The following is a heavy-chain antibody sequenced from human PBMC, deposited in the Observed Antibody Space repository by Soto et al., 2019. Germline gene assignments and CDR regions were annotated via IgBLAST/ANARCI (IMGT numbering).Heavy chain of an antibody. CDR1: VGSISSYF. Sequence: SETLSLTCTVSVGSISSYFWSWIRQTTGKGLEWIGYMYSCGSTNYNPSLKSRVTISVDTSKNQFSLKLSSVTAADTAVYYCARNSPRYCTNGVCYPIGYYYYYMDVWAKGTTVTVSS. CDR3: ARNSPRYCTNGVCYPIGYYYYYMDV. D-gene: IGHD2-8*01. V-gene: IGHV4-59*01. J-gene: IGHJ6*03. CDR2: MYSCGST.